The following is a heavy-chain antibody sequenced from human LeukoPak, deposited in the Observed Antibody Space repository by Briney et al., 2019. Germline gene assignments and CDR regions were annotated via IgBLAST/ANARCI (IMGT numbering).Heavy chain of an antibody. CDR1: GFTFSNYA. D-gene: IGHD6-13*01. J-gene: IGHJ4*02. Sequence: PGGSLRLSCAASGFTFSNYAMHWVRQAPGKGLEWVAVVWFGGNNKYYADSVKGRFTISRDNSKDTLYLQMNSLRAEDTAIYYCARDNGGSRPHIAPTGTGDYWGQGTLVTVSS. CDR2: VWFGGNNK. CDR3: ARDNGGSRPHIAPTGTGDY. V-gene: IGHV3-33*08.